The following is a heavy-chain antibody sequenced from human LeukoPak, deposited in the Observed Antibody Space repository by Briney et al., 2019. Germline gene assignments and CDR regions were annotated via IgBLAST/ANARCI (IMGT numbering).Heavy chain of an antibody. CDR2: IVGSSST. J-gene: IGHJ6*02. CDR3: ARDRVPAARSPYYYGMDV. CDR1: GFTFSNFA. V-gene: IGHV3-21*01. D-gene: IGHD2-2*01. Sequence: GGSLRLSCAASGFTFSNFAMTWVRQAPGKGLEWVSSIVGSSSTYYADSLKGRFTISRDNAKNSLYLQMNSLRAEDTAVYYCARDRVPAARSPYYYGMDVWGQGTTVTVSS.